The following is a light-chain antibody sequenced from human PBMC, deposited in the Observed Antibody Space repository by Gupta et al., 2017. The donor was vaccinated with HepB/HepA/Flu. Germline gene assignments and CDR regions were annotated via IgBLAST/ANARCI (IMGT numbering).Light chain of an antibody. Sequence: QPVLTQSSSASASLGSSVKLTCTLSSGHSSYIIAWHQQQPGKAPRYLMKLEGSGTYNKGSGFSATFSGSTSAVTSNRNNSDVEAEYYSASYYENRARWVFGGGTKLTVL. J-gene: IGLJ3*02. CDR2: LEGSGTY. CDR3: ENRARWV. CDR1: SGHSSYI. V-gene: IGLV4-60*03.